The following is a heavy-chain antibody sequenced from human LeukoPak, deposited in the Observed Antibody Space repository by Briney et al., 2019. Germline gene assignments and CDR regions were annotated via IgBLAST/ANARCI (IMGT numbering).Heavy chain of an antibody. D-gene: IGHD6-19*01. CDR3: ASTSYGGSGWYGPTEGYYGMDV. Sequence: PSETLSLTCAVYGGSFSGYYWSWIRQPPGKGLEWIGYIYYSGSTNYNPSLKSRVTISVDTSKNQFSLKLSSVTAADTAVYYCASTSYGGSGWYGPTEGYYGMDVWGQGTTVTVSS. CDR2: IYYSGST. J-gene: IGHJ6*02. CDR1: GGSFSGYY. V-gene: IGHV4-59*01.